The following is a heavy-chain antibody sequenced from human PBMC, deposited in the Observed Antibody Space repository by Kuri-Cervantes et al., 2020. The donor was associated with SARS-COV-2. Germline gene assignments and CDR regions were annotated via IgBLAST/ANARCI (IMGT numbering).Heavy chain of an antibody. V-gene: IGHV3-64D*06. CDR3: AREYYYGSGRYYGGFDH. CDR2: INSNGGSI. Sequence: GESLKISCSASGLSFGNSVMHWVRQAPGKGLQYVSSINSNGGSIYHTDSVKGRFTISRDNSKNTLYLQMSSLRAEDTAVYYCAREYYYGSGRYYGGFDHWGQGTPVTVSS. D-gene: IGHD3-10*01. CDR1: GLSFGNSV. J-gene: IGHJ4*02.